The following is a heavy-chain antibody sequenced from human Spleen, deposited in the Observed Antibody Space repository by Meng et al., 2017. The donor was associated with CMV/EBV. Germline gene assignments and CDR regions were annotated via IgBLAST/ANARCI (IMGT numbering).Heavy chain of an antibody. V-gene: IGHV3-43*01. J-gene: IGHJ5*02. CDR3: AKDTRNYDFWSGYYTGGLDP. CDR1: GFTFSSYN. D-gene: IGHD3-3*01. Sequence: GESLKISCAASGFTFSSYNMNWVRQAPGKGLEWVSLISWDGGSTYYADSVKGRFTISRDNSKNSLYLQMNSLRTEDTALYYCAKDTRNYDFWSGYYTGGLDPWGQGTLVTVSS. CDR2: ISWDGGST.